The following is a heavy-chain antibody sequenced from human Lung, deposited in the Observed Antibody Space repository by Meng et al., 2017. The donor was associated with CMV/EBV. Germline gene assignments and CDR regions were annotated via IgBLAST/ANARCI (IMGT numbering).Heavy chain of an antibody. CDR1: CGYISSYY. J-gene: IGHJ1*01. CDR3: ARGYRDEAFQH. D-gene: IGHD5-24*01. Sequence: GPLQELCTALVNPSGSPAPPCIVSCGYISSYYCSWIRKHAGKGMEWIGRIYTSGNTNYNPSLKSRVTMSVETSKNQFFLKLSSVTAADTAVYYCARGYRDEAFQHWGQGTLVTVSS. V-gene: IGHV4-4*07. CDR2: IYTSGNT.